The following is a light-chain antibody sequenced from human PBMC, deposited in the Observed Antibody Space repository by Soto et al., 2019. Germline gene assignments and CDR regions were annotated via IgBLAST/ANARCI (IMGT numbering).Light chain of an antibody. J-gene: IGKJ5*01. CDR3: QKYDNAPLT. CDR2: VSS. CDR1: QGISNY. V-gene: IGKV1-27*01. Sequence: DIQITQSPSSLSASVGERITITVRAIQGISNYLAWYQQKAGRVLKLLIYVSSTFQSGVPSRFSGSGSGTDFTLTISSLQPEDVATYYCQKYDNAPLTFGKGTRLEIK.